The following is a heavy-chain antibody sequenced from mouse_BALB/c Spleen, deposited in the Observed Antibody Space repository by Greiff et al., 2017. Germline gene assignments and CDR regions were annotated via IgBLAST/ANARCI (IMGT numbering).Heavy chain of an antibody. D-gene: IGHD2-4*01. CDR2: INPSTGYT. Sequence: VQVVESGAELAKPGASVKMSCKASGYTFTSYWMHWVKQRPGQGLEWIGYINPSTGYTEYNQKFKDKATLTADKSSSTAYMQLSSLTSEDSAVYYCARGDYGAMDYWGQGTSVTVSS. V-gene: IGHV1-7*01. CDR1: GYTFTSYW. CDR3: ARGDYGAMDY. J-gene: IGHJ4*01.